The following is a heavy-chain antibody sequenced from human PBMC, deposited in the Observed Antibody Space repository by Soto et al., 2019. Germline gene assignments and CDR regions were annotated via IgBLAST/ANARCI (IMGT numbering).Heavy chain of an antibody. D-gene: IGHD6-13*01. CDR1: GGSISSGGYY. J-gene: IGHJ4*02. CDR2: IYYSGST. V-gene: IGHV4-31*03. CDR3: ATSYSRAAAAGEN. Sequence: SETLSLTCTVSGGSISSGGYYWSWIRQHPGKGLEWIGYIYYSGSTYYNPSLKSRVTISVDTSKNQFSLKLSSVTAADTAVYYCATSYSRAAAAGENWGQGTLVTVSP.